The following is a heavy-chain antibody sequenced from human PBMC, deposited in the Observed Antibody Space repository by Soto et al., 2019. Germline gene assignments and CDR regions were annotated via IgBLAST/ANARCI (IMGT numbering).Heavy chain of an antibody. CDR2: ISGSGGST. J-gene: IGHJ6*02. V-gene: IGHV3-23*01. CDR1: GFTFSSYA. CDR3: AKDRPYDFWSGYFSPDYYYYGMDV. D-gene: IGHD3-3*01. Sequence: GGSLRLSCAASGFTFSSYAMHWVRQAPGKGLEWVSAISGSGGSTYYADSVKGRFTISRDNSKNTLYLQMNSLRAEDTAVYYCAKDRPYDFWSGYFSPDYYYYGMDVWGQGTTVTV.